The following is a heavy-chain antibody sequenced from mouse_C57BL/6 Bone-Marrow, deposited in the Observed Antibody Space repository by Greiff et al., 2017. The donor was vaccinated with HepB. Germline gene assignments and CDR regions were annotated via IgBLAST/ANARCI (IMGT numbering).Heavy chain of an antibody. CDR3: ARRDSSGYGFAY. CDR2: FHPYNDDT. J-gene: IGHJ3*01. CDR1: GYTFTTYP. D-gene: IGHD3-2*02. Sequence: VQLVESGAELVKPGASVKMSCKASGYTFTTYPIEWMKQNHGKSLEWIGNFHPYNDDTKYNEKFKGKATLTVEKSSSTVYLELSRLTSDDSAVYDCARRDSSGYGFAYWGQGTLVTVSA. V-gene: IGHV1-47*01.